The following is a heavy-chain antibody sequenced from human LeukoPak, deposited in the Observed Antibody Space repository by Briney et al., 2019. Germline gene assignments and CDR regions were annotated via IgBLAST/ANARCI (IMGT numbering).Heavy chain of an antibody. CDR1: GYTFTSYG. Sequence: ASVKVSCKASGYTFTSYGISWVRQAPGQGLEWMGWISAYNGNTNYAQKFQGRVTITRNTSISTAYMELSSLRSEDTAVYYCARGIRYYGSGKPLGYWGQGTLVTVSS. CDR2: ISAYNGNT. V-gene: IGHV1-18*01. J-gene: IGHJ4*02. CDR3: ARGIRYYGSGKPLGY. D-gene: IGHD3-10*01.